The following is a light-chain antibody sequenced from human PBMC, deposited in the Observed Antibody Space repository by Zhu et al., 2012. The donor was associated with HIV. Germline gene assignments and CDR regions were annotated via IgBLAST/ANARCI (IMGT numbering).Light chain of an antibody. CDR1: QSIGSY. Sequence: IVLTQSPPTLSLSPGERATLSCRASQSIGSYLAWYQQKPGQAPRLLMYDASNRATGISARFSGSGSGTDFTLTISSLEPEDFAVYYRQQRNSNWFTFGGGTKVEIK. J-gene: IGKJ4*01. CDR3: QQRNSNWFT. CDR2: DAS. V-gene: IGKV3-11*01.